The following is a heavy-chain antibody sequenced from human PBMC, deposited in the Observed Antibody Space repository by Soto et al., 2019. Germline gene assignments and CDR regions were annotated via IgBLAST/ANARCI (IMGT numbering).Heavy chain of an antibody. V-gene: IGHV3-23*01. J-gene: IGHJ1*01. CDR3: AKDVHYDIVTGIEYFHH. CDR1: GFTFTSYA. Sequence: PGGSLRLSCAASGFTFTSYAMSWVRRAPGKGLEWVSGISGSGRITKYADSVKGRFIISRDNFKNTLFLQMSSLRVEDTAVYYCAKDVHYDIVTGIEYFHHWAQGTLVTVSS. D-gene: IGHD3-9*01. CDR2: ISGSGRIT.